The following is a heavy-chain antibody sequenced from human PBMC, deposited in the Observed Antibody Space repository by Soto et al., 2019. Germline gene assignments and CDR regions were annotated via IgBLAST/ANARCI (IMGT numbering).Heavy chain of an antibody. J-gene: IGHJ3*02. V-gene: IGHV3-74*01. CDR2: IISDGITT. CDR1: GITLRGSW. D-gene: IGHD5-12*01. CDR3: AREDIVRTPGVLSM. Sequence: GGSLRLSCEASGITLRGSWMHWVRQVPGKGPVWVARIISDGITTDYADSVRGRFTISRDNAKNTLFLRMDSVRADDTALYYCAREDIVRTPGVLSMWGQGTMVTVSS.